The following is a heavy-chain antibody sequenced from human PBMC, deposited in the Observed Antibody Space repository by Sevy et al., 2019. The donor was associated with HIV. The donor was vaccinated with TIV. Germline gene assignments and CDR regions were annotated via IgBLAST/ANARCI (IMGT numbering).Heavy chain of an antibody. CDR3: ARNDYFGTGNLHWSFDL. CDR1: GYSISSGYY. D-gene: IGHD3-10*01. CDR2: IYHSGST. V-gene: IGHV4-38-2*02. J-gene: IGHJ2*01. Sequence: SETLSLTCTVSGYSISSGYYWGWIRQPPGKGLEWIGSIYHSGSTHYNPSLESRVTISVDTSKNQFSVRLSSVTAADTAVYYCARNDYFGTGNLHWSFDLWGRGALVTVSS.